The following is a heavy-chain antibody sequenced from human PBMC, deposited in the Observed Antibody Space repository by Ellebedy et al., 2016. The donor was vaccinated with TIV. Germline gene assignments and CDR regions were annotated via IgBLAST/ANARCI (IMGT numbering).Heavy chain of an antibody. Sequence: LSLTXVASRIAFDLYGMHWVRQAPGRGLEWVAVISFDGGNQYYADSVQGRFTISRDNSKNTLFLQMTSLRPEDTAVYFCAKDRSKEVQWLDDPFDIWGRGTMVTVSS. CDR2: ISFDGGNQ. V-gene: IGHV3-30*18. CDR1: RIAFDLYG. CDR3: AKDRSKEVQWLDDPFDI. J-gene: IGHJ3*02. D-gene: IGHD6-19*01.